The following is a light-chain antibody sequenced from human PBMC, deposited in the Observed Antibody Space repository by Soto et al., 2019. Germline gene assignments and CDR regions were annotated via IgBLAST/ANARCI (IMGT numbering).Light chain of an antibody. CDR1: SSNIGSNP. Sequence: QSVLTQPPSASGTPGQRVTISCSGSSSNIGSNPVNWYQQLPGAAPKLLIYHGNQRPSGVPDRFSGSKSGTSASLAIGGLQSEDEADYFCAAWDATLNGVAFGGGTKLTVL. V-gene: IGLV1-44*01. CDR3: AAWDATLNGVA. CDR2: HGN. J-gene: IGLJ2*01.